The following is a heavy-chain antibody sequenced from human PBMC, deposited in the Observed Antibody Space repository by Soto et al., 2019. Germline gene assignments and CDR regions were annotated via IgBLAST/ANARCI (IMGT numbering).Heavy chain of an antibody. CDR1: GYTFTSYD. D-gene: IGHD2-15*01. V-gene: IGHV1-8*01. J-gene: IGHJ4*02. Sequence: QVQLVQSGAEVKKPGASVKVSCKASGYTFTSYDINWVRQATGQGLEWMGWMNPNSGNTGYAQKFQGRVTMTRNTSRSTAYMELSSLRSEDTAVYYCARLGYCSGGSCYRPDYWGQGTLVTVSS. CDR2: MNPNSGNT. CDR3: ARLGYCSGGSCYRPDY.